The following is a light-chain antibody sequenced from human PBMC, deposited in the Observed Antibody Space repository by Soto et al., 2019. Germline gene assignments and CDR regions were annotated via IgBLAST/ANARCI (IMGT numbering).Light chain of an antibody. V-gene: IGKV3-20*01. CDR1: QSVSSSY. Sequence: EIVLTQSPGTLSLSPGERATLSCRASQSVSSSYLAWYQQKPGQAPRLLIYGASIRATGIPGRFSGSGSGTDFTLTISRLEPEDFAVYYCQMYGSAPPGTFGQGTKVDIK. J-gene: IGKJ1*01. CDR3: QMYGSAPPGT. CDR2: GAS.